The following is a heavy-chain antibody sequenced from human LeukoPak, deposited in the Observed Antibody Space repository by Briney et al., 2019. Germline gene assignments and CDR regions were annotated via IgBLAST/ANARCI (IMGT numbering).Heavy chain of an antibody. CDR2: MNPNSGNT. J-gene: IGHJ4*02. CDR1: GYTFPSYD. D-gene: IGHD1-26*01. Sequence: ASVKVSCKTSGYTFPSYDINWVRQATGQGLEWMGWMNPNSGNTGYTQKFQGRVTISRNTSITTAYMELSSLRSEDTGVYYCARGPKRTGSYYYFDYWGQGTLVTVSS. CDR3: ARGPKRTGSYYYFDY. V-gene: IGHV1-8*01.